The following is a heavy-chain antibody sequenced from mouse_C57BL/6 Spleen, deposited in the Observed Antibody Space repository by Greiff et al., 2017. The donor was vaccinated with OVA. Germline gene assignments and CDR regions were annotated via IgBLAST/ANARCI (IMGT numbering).Heavy chain of an antibody. Sequence: VQLQQSGPELVKPGASVKISCKASGYAFSSSWMNWVKQRPGKGLEWIGRIYPGDGDTNYNGKFKGKATLTADKSSSTAYMQLSSLTSEDSAVYFCARGYYGNFYFDYWGQVTTLTVSS. J-gene: IGHJ2*01. CDR1: GYAFSSSW. D-gene: IGHD2-1*01. CDR2: IYPGDGDT. V-gene: IGHV1-82*01. CDR3: ARGYYGNFYFDY.